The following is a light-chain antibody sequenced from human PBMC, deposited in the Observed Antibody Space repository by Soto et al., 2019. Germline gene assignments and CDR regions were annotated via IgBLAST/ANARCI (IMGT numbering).Light chain of an antibody. V-gene: IGLV2-14*01. J-gene: IGLJ3*02. CDR3: SSYTSSSTWV. Sequence: QSALTQPASVSGSPGQSITISCTGTSSDVGGYNYVSWYQQHPGKVPKLMIYDVSTRPSGVSNRFSGSKSGDTASLTISGLQAEDEADYYCSSYTSSSTWVFGGGTKLIVL. CDR1: SSDVGGYNY. CDR2: DVS.